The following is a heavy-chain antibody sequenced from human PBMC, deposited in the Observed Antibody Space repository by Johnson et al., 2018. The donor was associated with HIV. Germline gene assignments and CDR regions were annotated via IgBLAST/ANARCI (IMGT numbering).Heavy chain of an antibody. CDR2: ISYDGSNK. D-gene: IGHD3-10*01. Sequence: QMMLVESGGGVVQPGGSLRLSCAASGFTFSSYGMHWVRQAPGKGLEWVAVISYDGSNKYYADSVNGRFTVSRENAKNSLHLQMNNLRAGDTAVYYCAKDSSVLLCFDIWGQGTMVTVSS. CDR3: AKDSSVLLCFDI. CDR1: GFTFSSYG. V-gene: IGHV3-30*19. J-gene: IGHJ3*02.